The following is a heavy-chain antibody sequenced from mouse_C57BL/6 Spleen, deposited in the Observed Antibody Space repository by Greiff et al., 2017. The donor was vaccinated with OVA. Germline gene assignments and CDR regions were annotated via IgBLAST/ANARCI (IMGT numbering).Heavy chain of an antibody. Sequence: VQLQQSGAELVKPGASVKMSCKASGYTFTTYPIEWMKQNHGKSLEWIGNFHPYNDDTKYNEKFKGKATLTVEKASSTVYLELSQVTADDSSVNYCARKETYGYFDVWGTGTTVTVSS. CDR2: FHPYNDDT. J-gene: IGHJ1*03. CDR1: GYTFTTYP. CDR3: ARKETYGYFDV. V-gene: IGHV1-47*01.